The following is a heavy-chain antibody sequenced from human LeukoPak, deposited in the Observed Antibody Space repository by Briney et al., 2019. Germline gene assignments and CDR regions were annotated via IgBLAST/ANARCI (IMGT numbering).Heavy chain of an antibody. CDR1: GGSISSGGYS. V-gene: IGHV4-30-2*01. Sequence: SETLSLTCAVSGGSISSGGYSWSWIRQPPGEGLEWIGHIYHNGNTYYSPSLKSRVTISVDRSKNQLSLKLSSVTAADTAMYYCASGGYSYGFDYWGQGTLVTVSS. CDR3: ASGGYSYGFDY. CDR2: IYHNGNT. J-gene: IGHJ4*02. D-gene: IGHD5-18*01.